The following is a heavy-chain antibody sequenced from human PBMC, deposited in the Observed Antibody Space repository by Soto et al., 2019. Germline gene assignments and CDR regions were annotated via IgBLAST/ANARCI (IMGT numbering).Heavy chain of an antibody. J-gene: IGHJ6*02. Sequence: GWSLRLSCAASGFTFSSYAMHWVRQAPGKGLEWVAVISYDGSNKYYADSVKGRFTISRDNSKNTLYLQMNSLRAEDTAVYYCERHQQEYYYYGMDVWGQGTTVTVS. CDR2: ISYDGSNK. CDR3: ERHQQEYYYYGMDV. CDR1: GFTFSSYA. V-gene: IGHV3-30-3*01.